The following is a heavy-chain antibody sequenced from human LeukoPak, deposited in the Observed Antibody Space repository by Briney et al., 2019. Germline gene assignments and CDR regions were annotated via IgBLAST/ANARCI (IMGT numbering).Heavy chain of an antibody. CDR2: ISYDGGNK. CDR3: AKDVRSGVAGRVPDY. V-gene: IGHV3-30*18. D-gene: IGHD6-19*01. Sequence: GGSLRLSCAASGFTFSSYGMHWVRQAPGKGLEWVAVISYDGGNKYYADSVKGRFTISRDNSKNTLYLQMNSLRAEDTAVYYCAKDVRSGVAGRVPDYWGQGTLVTVSS. CDR1: GFTFSSYG. J-gene: IGHJ4*02.